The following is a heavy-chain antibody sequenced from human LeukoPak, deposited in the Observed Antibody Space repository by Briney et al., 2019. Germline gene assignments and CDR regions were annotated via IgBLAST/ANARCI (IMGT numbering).Heavy chain of an antibody. CDR2: IYYSGST. CDR3: ARISIYYDSSGYSFDP. Sequence: SETLSLTCTVSGGSISSSSYYWGWIRQPPGKGLEWIGSIYYSGSTYYNPSLKSRVTISVDTSKNQFSLKLSSVTAADTAVYYCARISIYYDSSGYSFDPWGQGTLVTVSS. J-gene: IGHJ5*02. V-gene: IGHV4-39*01. CDR1: GGSISSSSYY. D-gene: IGHD3-22*01.